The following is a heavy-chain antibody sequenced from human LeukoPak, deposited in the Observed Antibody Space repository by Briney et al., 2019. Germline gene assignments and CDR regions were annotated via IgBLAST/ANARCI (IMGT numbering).Heavy chain of an antibody. V-gene: IGHV4-34*01. Sequence: KPSETLSLTCAVYGGSFSGYYWSWIRQPPGKGLEWIGEINHSGSTNYNPSLKSRVTISIDMSRNQFSLKLSSLTAADTAVYYCASRPYTYGYFDNWGPGTLVTVSS. CDR2: INHSGST. CDR3: ASRPYTYGYFDN. D-gene: IGHD2-2*02. CDR1: GGSFSGYY. J-gene: IGHJ4*02.